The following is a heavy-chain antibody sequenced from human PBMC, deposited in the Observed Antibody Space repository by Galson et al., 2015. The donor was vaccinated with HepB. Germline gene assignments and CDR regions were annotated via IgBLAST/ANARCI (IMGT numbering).Heavy chain of an antibody. V-gene: IGHV7-4-1*02. Sequence: SVKVSCKASGYTFTSYAMNWVRQAPGQGLEWMGWINTNTGNPTYAQGFTGRFVFSLDTSVSTAYLQISSLKAEDTAVYYCARHRHFLVGTGNYYYYYGMDVWGQGTTVTVSS. CDR2: INTNTGNP. J-gene: IGHJ6*02. CDR1: GYTFTSYA. D-gene: IGHD2/OR15-2a*01. CDR3: ARHRHFLVGTGNYYYYYGMDV.